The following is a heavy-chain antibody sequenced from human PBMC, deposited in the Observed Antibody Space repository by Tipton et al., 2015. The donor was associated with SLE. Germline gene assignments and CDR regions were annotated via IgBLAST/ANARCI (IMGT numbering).Heavy chain of an antibody. Sequence: TLSLTCAVYGGSFSGHYWSWIRQPPGKGLEWIGEINHSGSTNYNPSLKSRVTISVDTSKNQFSLKLSSVTAADTAVYYCARDYGDLYYFDYWGQGTLVTVSS. CDR1: GGSFSGHY. V-gene: IGHV4-34*01. CDR3: ARDYGDLYYFDY. CDR2: INHSGST. D-gene: IGHD4-17*01. J-gene: IGHJ4*02.